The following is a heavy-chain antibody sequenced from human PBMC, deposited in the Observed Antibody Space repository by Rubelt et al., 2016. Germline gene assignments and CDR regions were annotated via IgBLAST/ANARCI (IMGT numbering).Heavy chain of an antibody. CDR3: ARDEPAALVDY. D-gene: IGHD6-13*01. CDR1: GGSTSSSSYN. J-gene: IGHJ4*02. CDR2: IYYSGGP. Sequence: LQLQESGPGLVKPSETLSLTCAVSGGSTSSSSYNWGWIRQSPGKGLEWIGSIYYSGGPYYNPSFKSRVAISVDTSKIQFSRKLSSVTAADTAVYYCARDEPAALVDYWGQGTLVTVSS. V-gene: IGHV4-39*07.